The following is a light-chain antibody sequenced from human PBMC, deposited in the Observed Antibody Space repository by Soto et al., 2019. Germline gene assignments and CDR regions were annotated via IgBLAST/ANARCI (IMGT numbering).Light chain of an antibody. Sequence: DIQMTQSPSTLSASVGDRVTITCRASQSVTTWLAWYQQKPGKAPKLLIYAASSLQSGVPSRFSGSGSGTDFTLTISSLQAEDVAVYYCLQYARSPRTFGQGTKVDIK. V-gene: IGKV1-5*01. CDR1: QSVTTW. CDR3: LQYARSPRT. J-gene: IGKJ1*01. CDR2: AAS.